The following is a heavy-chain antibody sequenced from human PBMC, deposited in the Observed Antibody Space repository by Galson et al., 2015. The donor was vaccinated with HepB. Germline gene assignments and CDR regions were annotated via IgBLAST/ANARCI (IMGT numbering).Heavy chain of an antibody. Sequence: SETLSLTCTVSGGSISSYYWSWIRQPPGKGLEWIGYIYYSGSTNYNPSLKSRVTISVDTSKNQFSLKLSSVTAADTAVYYCARTIWGVDTAMGDNWFDPWGQGTLVTVSS. J-gene: IGHJ5*02. D-gene: IGHD5-18*01. CDR3: ARTIWGVDTAMGDNWFDP. CDR2: IYYSGST. V-gene: IGHV4-59*01. CDR1: GGSISSYY.